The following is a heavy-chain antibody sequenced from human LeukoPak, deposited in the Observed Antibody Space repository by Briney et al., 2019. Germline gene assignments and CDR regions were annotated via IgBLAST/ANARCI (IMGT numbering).Heavy chain of an antibody. CDR2: INPSGGST. V-gene: IGHV1-46*01. J-gene: IGHJ4*02. Sequence: ASVKVSCKASGYTFTSYYMHWVRQAPGQGLEWMGIINPSGGSTSYAQKFQGRVTMTRDTSTSTVYMELCSLRSEDTAVYSCARTAGRTFDYWGQGTLVTVSS. CDR1: GYTFTSYY. CDR3: ARTAGRTFDY. D-gene: IGHD6-6*01.